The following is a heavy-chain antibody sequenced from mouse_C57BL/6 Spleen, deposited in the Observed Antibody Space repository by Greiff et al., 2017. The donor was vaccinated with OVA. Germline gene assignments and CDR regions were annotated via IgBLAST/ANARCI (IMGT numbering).Heavy chain of an antibody. D-gene: IGHD2-4*01. V-gene: IGHV1-82*01. Sequence: QVQLQQSGPELVKPGASVKISCKASGYAFSSSWMNWVKQRPGKGLEWIGRIYPGDGDTNYNGKFKGKATLTADKSSSTAYMQLSSLTSEDSAVYFCAREDYDYGWYFDVWGTGTTVTVSS. CDR2: IYPGDGDT. CDR3: AREDYDYGWYFDV. CDR1: GYAFSSSW. J-gene: IGHJ1*03.